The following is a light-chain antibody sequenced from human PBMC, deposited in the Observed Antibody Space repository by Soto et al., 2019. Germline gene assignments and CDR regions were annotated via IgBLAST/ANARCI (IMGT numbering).Light chain of an antibody. V-gene: IGKV1-5*03. CDR2: KAS. CDR3: QQSRT. CDR1: QSISTW. J-gene: IGKJ1*01. Sequence: DIQMIQSPSTLSASIGDRVTITCPASQSISTWLAWYQQKPGKAPRLLIYKASSLQSGVPSRFSGSASGTEFTLTVSSLQPDDFATYYCQQSRTFGQGTKVEIK.